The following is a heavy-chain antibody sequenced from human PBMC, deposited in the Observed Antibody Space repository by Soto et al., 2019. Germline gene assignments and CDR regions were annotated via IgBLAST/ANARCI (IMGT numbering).Heavy chain of an antibody. V-gene: IGHV4-39*01. J-gene: IGHJ5*02. Sequence: SETLSLTCTVSGGSISSSSYYWGWIRQPPGKGLEWIGSIYYSGSTYYNPSLKSRVTISVDTSKTQFSLKLSSVTAADTAVYYCARVGGSYYDFWSGYYSWYDPWGQGTLVTVSS. CDR2: IYYSGST. CDR3: ARVGGSYYDFWSGYYSWYDP. CDR1: GGSISSSSYY. D-gene: IGHD3-3*01.